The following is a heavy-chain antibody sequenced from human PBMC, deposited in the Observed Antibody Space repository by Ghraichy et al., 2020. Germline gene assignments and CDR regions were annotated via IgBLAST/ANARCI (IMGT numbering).Heavy chain of an antibody. CDR3: ARRDSGSDATLTY. J-gene: IGHJ4*02. Sequence: GGSLRLSCAASGFTFSSYSMHWVRQAPGKGLEYVAAINNIGENTYFTNSVKGRFTISRDNSKNTVSLQMDSLRDEDTAVYYCARRDSGSDATLTYWGQGTLVTVSS. CDR2: INNIGENT. V-gene: IGHV3-64*01. D-gene: IGHD1-26*01. CDR1: GFTFSSYS.